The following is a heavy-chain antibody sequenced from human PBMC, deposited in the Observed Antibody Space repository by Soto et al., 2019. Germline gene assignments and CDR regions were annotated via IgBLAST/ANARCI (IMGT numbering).Heavy chain of an antibody. Sequence: RGESLKISCKGSGYSFTNSWINWVRQMPGKGLEWMGRIDPRDSYANYSPSFQGHVTISADKSISTAYLQWSSLKASDTAMYYCTRQSETYYDSSGYYFDYWGQGTLVTV. CDR3: TRQSETYYDSSGYYFDY. CDR1: GYSFTNSW. D-gene: IGHD3-22*01. CDR2: IDPRDSYA. V-gene: IGHV5-10-1*01. J-gene: IGHJ4*02.